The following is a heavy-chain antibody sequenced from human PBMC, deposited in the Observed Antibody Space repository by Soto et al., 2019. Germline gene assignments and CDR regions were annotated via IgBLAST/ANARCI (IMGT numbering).Heavy chain of an antibody. CDR1: GFTFSSHA. V-gene: IGHV3-30*14. J-gene: IGHJ5*02. Sequence: QVQLVESGGGVVQSGRSLRLSCAASGFTFSSHAMHWVRQAPGKGLEWVAIISYDGSNKHYADSVKGRFTISRDNSKNTLYLKMNSLRADDTAVYYCARATGSPGWFDPWGQGTLVTVSS. D-gene: IGHD1-1*01. CDR2: ISYDGSNK. CDR3: ARATGSPGWFDP.